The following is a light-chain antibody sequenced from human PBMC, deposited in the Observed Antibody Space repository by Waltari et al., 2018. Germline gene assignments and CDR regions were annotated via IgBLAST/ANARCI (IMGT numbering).Light chain of an antibody. Sequence: DVVMTQSPLSLPVTLGQPAAISCRSSQSPVHRDGKTYLNWFQQRPGQSPRRLIYKVSRRDSGVPDRYSGSGSGTDFTLKISRVEAEDVGVYYCMQGSHWPRTFGQGTNLEI. V-gene: IGKV2-30*02. CDR3: MQGSHWPRT. CDR2: KVS. CDR1: QSPVHRDGKTY. J-gene: IGKJ2*01.